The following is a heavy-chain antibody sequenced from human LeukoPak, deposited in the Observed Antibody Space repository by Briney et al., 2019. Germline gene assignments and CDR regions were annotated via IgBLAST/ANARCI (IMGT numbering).Heavy chain of an antibody. J-gene: IGHJ5*02. Sequence: SVKGRFTVSRDNARNSLYLRMNSLRAEDTAVYYCAKGPATAVAGWFDPWGQGTLVTVSS. D-gene: IGHD6-19*01. CDR3: AKGPATAVAGWFDP. V-gene: IGHV3-21*01.